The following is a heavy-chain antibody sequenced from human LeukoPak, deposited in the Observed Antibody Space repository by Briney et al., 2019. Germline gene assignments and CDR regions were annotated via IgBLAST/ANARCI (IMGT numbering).Heavy chain of an antibody. CDR1: GGSISSYY. J-gene: IGHJ5*02. CDR2: IYYSGST. CDR3: ATSASILTGYHWFDP. D-gene: IGHD3-9*01. V-gene: IGHV4-59*08. Sequence: PSETLSLTCTVSGGSISSYYWSWIRQPPGKGLEWIGHIYYSGSTNYNPSLKSRVTISVDTSKNQFSLKLSSVTAADTAVYYCATSASILTGYHWFDPWGQGTLVTVSS.